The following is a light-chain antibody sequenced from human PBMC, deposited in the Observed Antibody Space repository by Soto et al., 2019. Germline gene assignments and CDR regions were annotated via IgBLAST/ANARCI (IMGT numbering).Light chain of an antibody. CDR1: PTISSY. J-gene: IGKJ3*01. Sequence: DIQMTQSPSSLSASVGDGVTITCRASPTISSYLNWYQQRPGIAPRLLIYAASTLQSGVPSRFSGRGFATNFTLAINSLQPEDFATYYCQLSYSPPFTFGPGTKVDIK. CDR2: AAS. CDR3: QLSYSPPFT. V-gene: IGKV1-39*01.